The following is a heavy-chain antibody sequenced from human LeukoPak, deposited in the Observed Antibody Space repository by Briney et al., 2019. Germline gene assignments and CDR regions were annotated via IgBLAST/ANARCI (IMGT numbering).Heavy chain of an antibody. J-gene: IGHJ3*01. CDR2: MNPNSGKT. V-gene: IGHV1-8*01. Sequence: GASVKVSCKASGYTFTTYDLNWVRQAPGQGLEWMGYMNPNSGKTGSSQKFHGRLTMTRSTSINTAYMELSSLKYEDTAVYFCARGRDGANPLSLWGQGTMVTVSS. D-gene: IGHD4/OR15-4a*01. CDR1: GYTFTTYD. CDR3: ARGRDGANPLSL.